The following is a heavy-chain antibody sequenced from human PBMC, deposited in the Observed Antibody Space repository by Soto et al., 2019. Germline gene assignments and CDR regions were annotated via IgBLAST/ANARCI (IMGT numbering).Heavy chain of an antibody. CDR2: ISGSGGNT. CDR1: GFTFSNYA. CDR3: AKDGHFGSGGQPYYFDY. D-gene: IGHD3-10*01. Sequence: PGGSLRLSCAASGFTFSNYAMTWVRQAPGKGLEWVSSISGSGGNTYYADSVKGQFTISRDNSKNTLYLQMSSLRAEDTAVYYCAKDGHFGSGGQPYYFDYWGQGTLVTVSS. J-gene: IGHJ4*02. V-gene: IGHV3-23*01.